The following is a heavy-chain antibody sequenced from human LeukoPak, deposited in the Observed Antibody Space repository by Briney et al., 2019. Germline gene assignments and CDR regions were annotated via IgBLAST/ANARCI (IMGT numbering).Heavy chain of an antibody. CDR2: IYSGGST. J-gene: IGHJ4*02. CDR3: ARQGELELRTFFVY. D-gene: IGHD1-7*01. Sequence: GGSLRLSCAASGFTVSSNYMSWVRQAPGKGLEWVSVIYSGGSTYYADSVKGRFTISRDNSKNTLYLQMNSLRAEDTAVYYCARQGELELRTFFVYWGQGTLVTVSS. V-gene: IGHV3-66*02. CDR1: GFTVSSNY.